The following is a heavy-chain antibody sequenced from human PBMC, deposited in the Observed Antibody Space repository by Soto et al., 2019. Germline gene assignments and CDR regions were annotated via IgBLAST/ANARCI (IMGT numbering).Heavy chain of an antibody. J-gene: IGHJ4*02. D-gene: IGHD6-13*01. CDR3: ASGYSSSWYHFDY. Sequence: SETLSVTCTVSGGSISSYYWSWIRQPPGKGLEWIGYIYYSGSTNYNPSLKSRVTISVDTSKNQFSLKLSSVTAADTAVYYCASGYSSSWYHFDYWGQGTLVTVSS. CDR2: IYYSGST. V-gene: IGHV4-59*08. CDR1: GGSISSYY.